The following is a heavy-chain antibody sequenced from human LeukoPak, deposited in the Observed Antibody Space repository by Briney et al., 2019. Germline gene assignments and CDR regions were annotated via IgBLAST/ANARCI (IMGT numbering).Heavy chain of an antibody. V-gene: IGHV3-66*01. CDR2: IYSGGST. CDR3: ASSSSNHRFGMVV. Sequence: PGGSLSLSCAPSGFTFRSFYTQCVCQAPGKGLEWVSVIYSGGSTYYADSVKGRVAISRDNSKNTVFLQMNSVRAADTALYYWASSSSNHRFGMVVWGQGTTVTVSS. CDR1: GFTFRSFY. J-gene: IGHJ6*02. D-gene: IGHD2-2*01.